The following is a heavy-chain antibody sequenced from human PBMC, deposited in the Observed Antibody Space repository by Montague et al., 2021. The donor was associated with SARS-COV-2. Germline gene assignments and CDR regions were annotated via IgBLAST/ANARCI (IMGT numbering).Heavy chain of an antibody. CDR3: ARRRANAGSFDI. V-gene: IGHV4-39*01. CDR1: GGSITVSRYD. CDR2: VHYTATT. D-gene: IGHD1-1*01. J-gene: IGHJ3*02. Sequence: SETLSLTCTVSGGSITVSRYDWGWIRQPPGKGLVWIGSVHYTATTSSNASLQVRLTISVDTSENQFTLKITSVTASDTAVYYCARRRANAGSFDIWGQGTMVTVSS.